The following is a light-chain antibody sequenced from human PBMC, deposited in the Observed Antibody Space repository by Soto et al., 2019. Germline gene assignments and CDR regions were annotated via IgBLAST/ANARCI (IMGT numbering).Light chain of an antibody. Sequence: QSALTQPASVSGSPGQSITISCTGTSSDVGGYNYVSWYQQHPGKAPKLMIYEVSNRPSGVPDRFSGSKSGNTASLTISGLQAEDEADYYCCSYAGSPFYVFGTGTKVTVL. CDR1: SSDVGGYNY. CDR2: EVS. CDR3: CSYAGSPFYV. J-gene: IGLJ1*01. V-gene: IGLV2-14*01.